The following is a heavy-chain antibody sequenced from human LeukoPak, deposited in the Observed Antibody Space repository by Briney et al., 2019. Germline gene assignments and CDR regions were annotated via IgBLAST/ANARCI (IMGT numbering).Heavy chain of an antibody. CDR2: ISYDGSNK. D-gene: IGHD3-10*01. V-gene: IGHV3-30*07. CDR3: ARDRGQLDY. CDR1: GFTFSSYA. Sequence: QSGGSLRLSCAASGFTFSSYAMRWVRQAPGKGLEWVAVISYDGSNKYYADSVKGRFTISRDNSKNTLYLQMNSLRAEDTAVYYCARDRGQLDYWGQGTLVTVSS. J-gene: IGHJ4*02.